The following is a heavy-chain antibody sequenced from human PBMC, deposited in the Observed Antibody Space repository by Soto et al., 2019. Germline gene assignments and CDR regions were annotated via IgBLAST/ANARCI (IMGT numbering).Heavy chain of an antibody. V-gene: IGHV3-33*01. CDR2: VWSDGSNK. CDR3: ARERENDDRGFYYDMDV. J-gene: IGHJ6*04. Sequence: QVQLVESGGGVVQPGRSLRLSCAAYGFKFISHGMHWVRQAPRKGLEWVAVVWSDGSNKYYADSVKGRFTISRDNSMNTLDLQMNTLRAEHTAVYYCARERENDDRGFYYDMDVWGKGTTGTV. CDR1: GFKFISHG. D-gene: IGHD1-1*01.